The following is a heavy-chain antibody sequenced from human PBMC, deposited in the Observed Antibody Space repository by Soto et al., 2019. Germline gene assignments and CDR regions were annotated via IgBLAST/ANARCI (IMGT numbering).Heavy chain of an antibody. CDR3: ARELGPRGGDYYYYGMDV. CDR2: IWYDGSNK. Sequence: PGGSLRLSCAASGFTFSSYGMHWVRQAPGKGLEWVAVIWYDGSNKYYADSVKGRFTISRDNSKNTLYLQMNSLRAEDTAVYYWARELGPRGGDYYYYGMDVWGQGTTVTVSS. D-gene: IGHD3-16*01. CDR1: GFTFSSYG. V-gene: IGHV3-33*01. J-gene: IGHJ6*02.